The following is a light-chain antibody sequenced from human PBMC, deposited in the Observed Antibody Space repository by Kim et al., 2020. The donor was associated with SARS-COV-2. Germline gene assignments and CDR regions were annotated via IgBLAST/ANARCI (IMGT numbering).Light chain of an antibody. CDR1: SHSIGAGYD. CDR3: QSYDSSLSGYV. J-gene: IGLJ1*01. Sequence: RVTISSTGSSHSIGAGYDVHWYQQLPGTAPKHLIYGNSNRPSGVPDRFSGSKSGTSASLAITGLQAEDEADYYCQSYDSSLSGYVFGTGTKVTVL. CDR2: GNS. V-gene: IGLV1-40*01.